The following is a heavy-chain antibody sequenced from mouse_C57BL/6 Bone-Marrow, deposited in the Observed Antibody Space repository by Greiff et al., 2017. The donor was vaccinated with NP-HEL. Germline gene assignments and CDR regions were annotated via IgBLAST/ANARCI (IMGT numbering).Heavy chain of an antibody. CDR3: ASFSCYDYYAMDY. CDR1: GYTFTSYW. V-gene: IGHV1-69*01. D-gene: IGHD1-1*01. CDR2: IDPSDSYT. J-gene: IGHJ4*01. Sequence: VKLQQPGAELVMPGASVKLSCKASGYTFTSYWMHWVKQRPGQGLEWIGEIDPSDSYTNYNQKFKGKSTLTVDESSSTAYMQLSSLTSEDSAVYYCASFSCYDYYAMDYWGQGTSVTVSS.